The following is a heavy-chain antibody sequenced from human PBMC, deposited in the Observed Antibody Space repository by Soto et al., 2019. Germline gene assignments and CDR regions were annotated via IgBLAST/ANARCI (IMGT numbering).Heavy chain of an antibody. CDR1: GFSLTTSGVG. J-gene: IGHJ5*02. CDR3: AHRTTTVTRWYDP. Sequence: QITLKESGPTLVKPTQTLTLTCTFSGFSLTTSGVGVGWIRQPPGKAPEWLALIYWDDDKRYSPSLKSRITTTXEXXKNQVALQMTTMDPADTATHFCAHRTTTVTRWYDPWGQGTLVTVSS. CDR2: IYWDDDK. V-gene: IGHV2-5*02. D-gene: IGHD4-17*01.